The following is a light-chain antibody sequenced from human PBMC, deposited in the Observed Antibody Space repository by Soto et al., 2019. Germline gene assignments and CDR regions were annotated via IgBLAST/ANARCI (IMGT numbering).Light chain of an antibody. Sequence: SYELTQPPSVSVSPGQTASITCSGNFLGDKYASWYQLRPGQSPVLVIHQDTKRPSGIPERFSGSNSGNRATLTISGTQAMDEADYYCQAWDSSTASDVFGTGTKLTVL. J-gene: IGLJ1*01. CDR1: FLGDKY. CDR2: QDT. CDR3: QAWDSSTASDV. V-gene: IGLV3-1*01.